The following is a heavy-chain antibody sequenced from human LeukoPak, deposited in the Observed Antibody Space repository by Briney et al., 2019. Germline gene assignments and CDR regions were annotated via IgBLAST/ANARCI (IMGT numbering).Heavy chain of an antibody. CDR3: ARSRYYDSSGYQVWGH. CDR1: GGSISSGDYY. D-gene: IGHD3-22*01. V-gene: IGHV4-30-4*01. J-gene: IGHJ1*01. Sequence: SETLSLTCTVSGGSISSGDYYWSWIRQPPGKGLEWIGLTNYSGSTYYNPSLKSRVTISVDTSKNQFSLKLSSVTAADTAVYYCARSRYYDSSGYQVWGHWGQGTLVTVSS. CDR2: TNYSGST.